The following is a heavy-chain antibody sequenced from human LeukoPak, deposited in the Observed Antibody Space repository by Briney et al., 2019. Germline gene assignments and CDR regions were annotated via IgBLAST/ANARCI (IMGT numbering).Heavy chain of an antibody. D-gene: IGHD2-2*01. CDR3: ARVLGYCSSTSCYPPDY. V-gene: IGHV1-2*02. CDR2: INPNSGGT. CDR1: GYTFTGYY. J-gene: IGHJ4*02. Sequence: ASVKVSCKASGYTFTGYYKHWVRQAPGQGLEWMGWINPNSGGTNYAQKFQGRVTMTRDTSISTAYMELSRLRSDDTAVYYCARVLGYCSSTSCYPPDYWGQGILVTVSA.